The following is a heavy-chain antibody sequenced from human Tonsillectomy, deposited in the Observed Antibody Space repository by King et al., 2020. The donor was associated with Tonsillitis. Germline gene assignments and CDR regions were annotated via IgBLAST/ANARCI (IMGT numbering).Heavy chain of an antibody. J-gene: IGHJ4*02. CDR1: GFTFSYYA. V-gene: IGHV3-23*04. CDR3: AKEFLVTIFGVVPYFDY. Sequence: VQLVESGGGLVQPGGSLRLSCAASGFTFSYYAMSWVRQAPGKGLEWVSAISGSGDSTYYADSVKGRFTISRDNSKNTMYLQMNSLRAEDTAVYYCAKEFLVTIFGVVPYFDYWGQGTLVTVSS. CDR2: ISGSGDST. D-gene: IGHD3-3*01.